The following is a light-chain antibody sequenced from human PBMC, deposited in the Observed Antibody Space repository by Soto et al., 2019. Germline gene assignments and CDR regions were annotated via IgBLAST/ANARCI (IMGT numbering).Light chain of an antibody. CDR2: GAS. CDR1: QSVSSSY. V-gene: IGKV3-20*01. Sequence: EIVLTQSPGTLSLSPGERATLSCRGSQSVSSSYLAWYQQKPGQAPRLLIYGASSRATGIPDRFSGSGSGTDFTLTISRLEPEDFAVYYCQQYGSSPPLTFGGGTKVDIK. CDR3: QQYGSSPPLT. J-gene: IGKJ4*01.